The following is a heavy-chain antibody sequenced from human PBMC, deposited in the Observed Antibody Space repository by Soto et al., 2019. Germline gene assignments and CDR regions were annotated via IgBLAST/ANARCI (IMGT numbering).Heavy chain of an antibody. D-gene: IGHD4-17*01. CDR2: INPSGGST. J-gene: IGHJ5*02. CDR1: GYTFTSYY. CDR3: ARDKNLFADDYGDENWFDP. Sequence: ASVKVSCKASGYTFTSYYMHWVRQAPGQGLEWMGIINPSGGSTSYAQKFQGRVTMTRDTSTSTVYMELSSLRSEDTAVYYCARDKNLFADDYGDENWFDPWGQGTLVTVS. V-gene: IGHV1-46*01.